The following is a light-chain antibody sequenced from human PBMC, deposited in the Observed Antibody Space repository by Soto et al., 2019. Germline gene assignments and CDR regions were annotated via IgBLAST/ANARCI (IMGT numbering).Light chain of an antibody. Sequence: QSALTQPASVSGSPGQSITISCTGTGSDIGTYNYVSWYQHHPGKAPKFIIYDVTNRPSGVSDRFSGSKSGNTASLTISGLQAEDEADYFCKSYTGASTDVFGTGTKLTVL. CDR3: KSYTGASTDV. V-gene: IGLV2-14*03. J-gene: IGLJ1*01. CDR2: DVT. CDR1: GSDIGTYNY.